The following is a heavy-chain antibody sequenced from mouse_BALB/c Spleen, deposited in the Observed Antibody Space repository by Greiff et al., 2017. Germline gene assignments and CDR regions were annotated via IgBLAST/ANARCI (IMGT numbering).Heavy chain of an antibody. CDR1: GFTFSSFG. J-gene: IGHJ2*01. CDR3: ARSYYRYDGYYFDY. D-gene: IGHD2-14*01. CDR2: ISSGSSTI. Sequence: EVMLVESGGGLVQPGGSRKLSCAASGFTFSSFGMHWVRQATEKGLEWVAYISSGSSTIYYADTVKGRFTISRDNPKNTLFLQMTSLRSEDTAMYYCARSYYRYDGYYFDYWGQGTTLTVSS. V-gene: IGHV5-17*02.